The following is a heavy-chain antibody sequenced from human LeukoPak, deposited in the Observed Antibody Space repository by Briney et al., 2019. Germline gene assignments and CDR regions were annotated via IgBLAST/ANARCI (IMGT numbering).Heavy chain of an antibody. J-gene: IGHJ3*02. CDR2: INPNSGGT. V-gene: IGHV1-2*02. CDR1: GYTFTGYY. CDR3: ATRRTSVQGPARGRYYDFWSGYYTRSNDAFDI. D-gene: IGHD3-3*01. Sequence: GASVKVSCKASGYTFTGYYMHWVRQAPGQGLEWMGWINPNSGGTNYAQKFQGRVTMTRDTSISTAYMELSSLRSEDTAVYYCATRRTSVQGPARGRYYDFWSGYYTRSNDAFDIWGQGTMVTVSS.